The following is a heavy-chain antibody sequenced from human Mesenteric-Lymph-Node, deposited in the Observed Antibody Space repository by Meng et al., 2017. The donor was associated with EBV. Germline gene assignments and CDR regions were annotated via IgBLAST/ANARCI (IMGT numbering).Heavy chain of an antibody. CDR1: GDSVASSRAA. J-gene: IGHJ2*01. V-gene: IGHV6-1*01. Sequence: QVQLQQSGPGLVKPAXXLPRTXVISGDSVASSRAAWTWIRQSPSRGLEWLGRTYYRSKWYNDYAVFVKSRITINPDTSKNQFSLQLNSVTPEDTAVYYCARGATSVFDLRGRGTLVTVSS. CDR2: TYYRSKWYN. CDR3: ARGATSVFDL.